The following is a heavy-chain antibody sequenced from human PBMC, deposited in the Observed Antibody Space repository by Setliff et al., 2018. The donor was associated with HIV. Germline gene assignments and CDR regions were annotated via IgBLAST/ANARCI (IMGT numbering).Heavy chain of an antibody. CDR1: GGSVSSSDYY. D-gene: IGHD3-22*01. CDR3: VRETGQYYYDNSGYYYAYDFDH. V-gene: IGHV4-30-4*01. Sequence: PSLTCTVSGGSVSSSDYYWNWIRQPPGKGLEWIGHIHYSVNTYYNPSLKSRVLISVDTSKNQFSLRLSSVTAADTAVYYCVRETGQYYYDNSGYYYAYDFDHWGQGTLVTVSS. J-gene: IGHJ4*02. CDR2: IHYSVNT.